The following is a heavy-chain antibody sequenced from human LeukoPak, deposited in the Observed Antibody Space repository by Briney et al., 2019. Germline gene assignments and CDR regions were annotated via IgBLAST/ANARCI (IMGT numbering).Heavy chain of an antibody. J-gene: IGHJ4*02. CDR2: IGTAGDT. D-gene: IGHD1-26*01. Sequence: GGSLRLSCAASGFTFSSYDMHWVRQATGKGLEWVSAIGTAGDTYYPGSVKGRFTISRENAKNSLYLQMNSLRAEDTAVYYCAKRGAEVGATVAPGDYWGQGTLVTVSS. CDR1: GFTFSSYD. V-gene: IGHV3-13*01. CDR3: AKRGAEVGATVAPGDY.